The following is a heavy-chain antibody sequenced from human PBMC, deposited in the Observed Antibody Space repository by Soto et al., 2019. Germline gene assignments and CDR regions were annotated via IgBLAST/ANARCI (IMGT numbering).Heavy chain of an antibody. CDR1: GYTFTSYY. CDR3: ARDSNIANTVVTPHGGY. D-gene: IGHD2-21*02. J-gene: IGHJ4*02. V-gene: IGHV1-46*01. CDR2: INPSGGST. Sequence: ASVKVSCKASGYTFTSYYMHWVRQAPGQGLEWMGIINPSGGSTSYAQKFQGRVTMTRDTSTSTVYMELSSLRSEDTAVYYCARDSNIANTVVTPHGGYWGQGTRVTVAS.